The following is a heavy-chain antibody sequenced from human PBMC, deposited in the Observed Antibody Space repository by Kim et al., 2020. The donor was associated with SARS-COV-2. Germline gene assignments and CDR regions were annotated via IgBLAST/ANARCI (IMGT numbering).Heavy chain of an antibody. V-gene: IGHV3-21*01. D-gene: IGHD3-10*01. Sequence: ISYAHSVNGRFTNSRDNAKNTLYLQMNSRTAEDTAVYYCARPTHGSGRNWGQGTLVTVSS. J-gene: IGHJ4*02. CDR3: ARPTHGSGRN. CDR2: I.